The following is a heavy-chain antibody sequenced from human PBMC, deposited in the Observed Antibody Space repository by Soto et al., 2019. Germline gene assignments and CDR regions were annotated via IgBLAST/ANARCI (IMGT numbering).Heavy chain of an antibody. CDR3: ARDPAMSGYGSGEKAFDI. CDR1: GDSVSSNSAA. D-gene: IGHD5-12*01. V-gene: IGHV6-1*01. Sequence: QVQLQQSGPGLVKPSQTLSLTCAISGDSVSSNSAAWNWIRQSPSRGLEWLGRTYYRSKWYNDYAVSVKSRITINPDTSKNQFSLQLNSVTPEDTAVYYCARDPAMSGYGSGEKAFDIWGQGTMVTVSS. J-gene: IGHJ3*02. CDR2: TYYRSKWYN.